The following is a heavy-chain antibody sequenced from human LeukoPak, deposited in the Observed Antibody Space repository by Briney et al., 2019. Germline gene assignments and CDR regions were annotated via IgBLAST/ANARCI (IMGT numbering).Heavy chain of an antibody. Sequence: GGSLRLSCAASGFTVSSNDMSWVRQAPGKVLEWVSLLYSGGNTYYADSMKGRRTISRDNSKNTLFLQMNSLRAEDTAVYYCASILRGAIDIWGQGTMVTVSS. J-gene: IGHJ3*02. CDR1: GFTVSSND. CDR2: LYSGGNT. CDR3: ASILRGAIDI. V-gene: IGHV3-53*01.